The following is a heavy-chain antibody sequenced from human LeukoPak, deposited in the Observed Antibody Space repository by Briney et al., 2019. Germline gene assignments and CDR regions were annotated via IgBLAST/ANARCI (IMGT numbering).Heavy chain of an antibody. D-gene: IGHD3-3*01. J-gene: IGHJ4*02. CDR3: ARDLPKLRFLEGSGY. CDR2: INPNSGGT. CDR1: GYTFTGYY. Sequence: ASVKVSCKASGYTFTGYYMHWVRQAPGQGLEWMGWINPNSGGTNYAQKFQGRVTMTRDTSISTAYMELSRLRSDDTAVYYCARDLPKLRFLEGSGYWGQGTLVTVSS. V-gene: IGHV1-2*02.